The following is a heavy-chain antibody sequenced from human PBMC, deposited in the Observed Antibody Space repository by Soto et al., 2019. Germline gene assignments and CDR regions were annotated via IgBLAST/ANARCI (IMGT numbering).Heavy chain of an antibody. V-gene: IGHV3-23*01. J-gene: IGHJ4*02. D-gene: IGHD3-3*01. CDR1: GFTFSGYA. CDR3: AKDRRITIFGVAASNDY. Sequence: GGSLRLSCAASGFTFSGYAMSWVRQAPGKGLEWVSAISGSGGSTYYADSVKGRFTISRDNSKNTLYLQMNSLRAEDTAVYYCAKDRRITIFGVAASNDYWGQGTLVTVYS. CDR2: ISGSGGST.